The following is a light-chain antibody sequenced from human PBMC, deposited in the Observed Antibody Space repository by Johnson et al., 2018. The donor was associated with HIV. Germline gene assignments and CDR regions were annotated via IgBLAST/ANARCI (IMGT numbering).Light chain of an antibody. J-gene: IGLJ1*01. V-gene: IGLV1-51*02. CDR2: EKN. CDR3: GAWDSSLSAHFV. Sequence: QSVLTQPPSVSAAPGQKVTISCSGSNSNIGNNYVSWYQHLPGTAPKLLIYEKNKRPSGIPDRFSASKSGTSATLVITGLQTGDEADYYCGAWDSSLSAHFVFGTGTKVTVL. CDR1: NSNIGNNY.